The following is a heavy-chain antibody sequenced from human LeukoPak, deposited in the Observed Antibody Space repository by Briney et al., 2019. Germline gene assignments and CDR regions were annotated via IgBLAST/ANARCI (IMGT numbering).Heavy chain of an antibody. CDR2: IRYDGSNK. J-gene: IGHJ4*02. CDR1: GFTFSSSG. D-gene: IGHD3-9*01. Sequence: GGSLRLSCAASGFTFSSSGMHSVRQAPGKGLEWVAFIRYDGSNKYYADSVKGRFTISRDNSKNTLFLQMDSLRAEDTAVYYCAKPPTYYDNLTGYDNWGQGTLVTVSS. CDR3: AKPPTYYDNLTGYDN. V-gene: IGHV3-30*02.